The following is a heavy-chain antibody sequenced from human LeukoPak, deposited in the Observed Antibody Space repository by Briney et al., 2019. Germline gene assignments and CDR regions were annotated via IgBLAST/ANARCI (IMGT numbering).Heavy chain of an antibody. CDR2: ISPKSGGT. CDR3: ARGVAANGRRLDP. J-gene: IGHJ5*02. CDR1: GYSFTDYY. D-gene: IGHD2-15*01. Sequence: GASVKVSCKTSGYSFTDYYIHWVRQAPGQGFEWLGWISPKSGGTNYAQKFQDSVSLTRDTSIDTAYMELTSLRPDDTAIYYCARGVAANGRRLDPWGQGTLITVSS. V-gene: IGHV1-2*02.